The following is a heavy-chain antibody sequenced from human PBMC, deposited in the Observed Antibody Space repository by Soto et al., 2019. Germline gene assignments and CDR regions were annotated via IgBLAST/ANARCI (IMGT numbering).Heavy chain of an antibody. V-gene: IGHV5-51*01. D-gene: IGHD3-3*01. CDR2: IYPGDSDT. Sequence: GESLKISCKGSGYSFTSYWIGWVRQMPGKGLEWMGIIYPGDSDTRYSPSFQGQVTISADKSISTAYLQWSSLKASDTAMYYCARGLGEITIFGVVTPDPYFDYWGQGTLVTVSS. CDR1: GYSFTSYW. J-gene: IGHJ4*02. CDR3: ARGLGEITIFGVVTPDPYFDY.